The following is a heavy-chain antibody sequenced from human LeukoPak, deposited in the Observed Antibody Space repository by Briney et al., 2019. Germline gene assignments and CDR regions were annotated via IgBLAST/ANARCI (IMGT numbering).Heavy chain of an antibody. V-gene: IGHV4-4*07. CDR1: GGSISSYY. Sequence: KPSETLSITCTVSGGSISSYYWSWIRQPAGRGLEWIGRIYTSGSTNYNPSPKSRVTMSVDTSKNQFSLKLSSVTAADTAVYYCARGHYSSGWYEDDAFDIWGQGTMVTVSS. J-gene: IGHJ3*02. CDR2: IYTSGST. D-gene: IGHD6-19*01. CDR3: ARGHYSSGWYEDDAFDI.